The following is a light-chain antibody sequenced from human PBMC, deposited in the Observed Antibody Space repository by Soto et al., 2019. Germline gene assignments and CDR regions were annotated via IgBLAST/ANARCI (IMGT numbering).Light chain of an antibody. CDR1: SPNIGAGYD. V-gene: IGLV1-40*01. J-gene: IGLJ3*02. Sequence: QSVLTQPPSVSGAPGQRVTISCTGSSPNIGAGYDVHWYKQLPGTAPKLLIFGNNNRPSGVPDRFSGSKFGPSASLAITGLQDDDEADYYCQSYDRSLSGTVLGGGTKLTVL. CDR3: QSYDRSLSGTV. CDR2: GNN.